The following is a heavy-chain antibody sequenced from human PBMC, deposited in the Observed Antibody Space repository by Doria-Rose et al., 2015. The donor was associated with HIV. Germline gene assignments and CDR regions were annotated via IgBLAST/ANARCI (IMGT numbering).Heavy chain of an antibody. CDR3: ARIKSSRWYHKYYFDF. D-gene: IGHD6-13*01. Sequence: GSGPVLVKPTETLTLTCTVSGVSLSSPGMGVSWIRQPPGKALEWLANIFSDDERSYKTSLKSRLTISRGTSKSQVVITMTDMDPVDTATYYCARIKSSRWYHKYYFDFWGQGTLVIVSA. V-gene: IGHV2-26*01. J-gene: IGHJ4*02. CDR1: GVSLSSPGMG. CDR2: IFSDDER.